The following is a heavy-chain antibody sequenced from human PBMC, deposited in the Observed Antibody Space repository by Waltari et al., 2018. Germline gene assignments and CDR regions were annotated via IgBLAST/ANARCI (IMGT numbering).Heavy chain of an antibody. J-gene: IGHJ3*02. Sequence: QVHLVASGGGVVQPGKPLGLSCAAPGSTLSSSAMHWVRQAPGQGLEWVALTSFDGGNKFYADSVKGRFTISRDNSKNTLYLEMNSLRAEDTAIYYCVSSAAGTRLSDAFNIWGQGTMVT. V-gene: IGHV3-30*01. CDR2: TSFDGGNK. CDR1: GSTLSSSA. D-gene: IGHD6-13*01. CDR3: VSSAAGTRLSDAFNI.